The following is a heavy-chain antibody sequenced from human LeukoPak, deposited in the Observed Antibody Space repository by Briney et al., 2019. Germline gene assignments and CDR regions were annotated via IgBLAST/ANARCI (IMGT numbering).Heavy chain of an antibody. Sequence: PSETLSLTCAVYGGSFSGYYWSWIRQPPGKGLEWIGEINHSGSTNYNPSLKSRVTISVDTSKNQFSLKLSPVTAADTAVYYCASRAYDYVWGSYRYDDYWGQGTLVTVSS. D-gene: IGHD3-16*02. CDR2: INHSGST. CDR1: GGSFSGYY. CDR3: ASRAYDYVWGSYRYDDY. J-gene: IGHJ4*02. V-gene: IGHV4-34*01.